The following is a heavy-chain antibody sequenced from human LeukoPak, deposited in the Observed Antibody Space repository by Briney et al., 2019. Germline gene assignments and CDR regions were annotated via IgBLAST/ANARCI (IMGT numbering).Heavy chain of an antibody. D-gene: IGHD6-13*01. CDR2: ISSSSSYI. CDR3: AREHTRAATGTHWFGP. J-gene: IGHJ5*02. Sequence: GGSLRLSCAASGFTFSSYSMNWVRQAPGKGLEWVSSISSSSSYIYYADSVKGRFTISRDNAKNSLYLQMNSLRAEDTAVYYCAREHTRAATGTHWFGPWGQGTLVTVSS. V-gene: IGHV3-21*01. CDR1: GFTFSSYS.